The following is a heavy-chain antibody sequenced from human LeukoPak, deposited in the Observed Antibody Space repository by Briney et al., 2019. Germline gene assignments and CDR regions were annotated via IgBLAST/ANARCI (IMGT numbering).Heavy chain of an antibody. J-gene: IGHJ6*03. V-gene: IGHV3-30*02. CDR3: AKDSGYDYGRNYYYYMDV. D-gene: IGHD5-12*01. CDR1: GFTFSSYS. Sequence: GGSLRLSCAASGFTFSSYSMNWVRQAPGKGLEWVAFIRYDGSNKYYADSVKGRFTISRDNSKNTLYLQMNSLRAEDTAVYYCAKDSGYDYGRNYYYYMDVWGKGTTVTISS. CDR2: IRYDGSNK.